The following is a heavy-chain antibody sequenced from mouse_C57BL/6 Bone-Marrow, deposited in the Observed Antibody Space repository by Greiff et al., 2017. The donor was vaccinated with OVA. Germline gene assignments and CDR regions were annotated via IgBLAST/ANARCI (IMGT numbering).Heavy chain of an antibody. CDR2: IRLKSDNYAT. CDR1: GFTFSNYW. Sequence: VQLKESGGGLVQPGGSMKLSCVASGFTFSNYWMNWVRQSPEKGLEWVAQIRLKSDNYATHYAESVKGRFTISRDDSKSSVYLQMNNLRAEDTGIYYCTGRAQATMDYWGQGTTLTVSS. D-gene: IGHD3-2*02. CDR3: TGRAQATMDY. J-gene: IGHJ2*01. V-gene: IGHV6-3*01.